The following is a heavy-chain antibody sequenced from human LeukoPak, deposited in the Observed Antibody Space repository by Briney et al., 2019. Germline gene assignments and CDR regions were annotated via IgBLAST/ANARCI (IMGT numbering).Heavy chain of an antibody. CDR2: IYYSGST. Sequence: SETLSLTCTVSGGSISSYYWSWIRQPPGKGLEWIGSIYYSGSTYYNPSLKSRVTISVDTSKNQFSLKLSSVTAADTAVYYCARENRITMVRGANDYWGQGTLVTVSS. V-gene: IGHV4-59*12. D-gene: IGHD3-10*01. CDR1: GGSISSYY. J-gene: IGHJ4*02. CDR3: ARENRITMVRGANDY.